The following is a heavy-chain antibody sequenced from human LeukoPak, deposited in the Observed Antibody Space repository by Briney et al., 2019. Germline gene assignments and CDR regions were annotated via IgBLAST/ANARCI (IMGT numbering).Heavy chain of an antibody. CDR3: ARVVPFGAIEYNWFDP. J-gene: IGHJ5*02. CDR2: ISAYNGNT. Sequence: GASVKVSCKAFGYTFTSYGISWVRQAPGQGLEWMGWISAYNGNTNYAQKLQGRVTMTTDTSTSTAYMELRSLRSDDTAVYYCARVVPFGAIEYNWFDPWGQGTLVTVSS. CDR1: GYTFTSYG. D-gene: IGHD3-10*01. V-gene: IGHV1-18*01.